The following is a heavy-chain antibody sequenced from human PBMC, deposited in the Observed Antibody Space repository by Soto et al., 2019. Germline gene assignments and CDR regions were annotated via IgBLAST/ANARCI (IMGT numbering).Heavy chain of an antibody. Sequence: SETLCLTCAVYGVSFSCYYWSWIRPPPGKGLEWIGEINHSGSTNYNPSLKSRVTISVDTSKNQFSLKLSSVTAADTAVYYCARGGRSSGWAPDYWGQGTLVTVS. CDR1: GVSFSCYY. D-gene: IGHD1-26*01. V-gene: IGHV4-34*01. CDR2: INHSGST. J-gene: IGHJ4*02. CDR3: ARGGRSSGWAPDY.